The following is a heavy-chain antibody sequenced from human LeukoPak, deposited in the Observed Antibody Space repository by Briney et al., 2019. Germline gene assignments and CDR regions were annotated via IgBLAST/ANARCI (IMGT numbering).Heavy chain of an antibody. Sequence: SGGSLRLSCAASGFSFSNAWMNSVRQAPGKGLEWVGRILSKTSGGTTDYATPVKGRFTISRDDSKNMLYLHMNSLQIEDTAVYYCADYYASGSYPPWGQGTLVTVSS. D-gene: IGHD3-10*01. J-gene: IGHJ5*02. CDR2: ILSKTSGGTT. CDR3: ADYYASGSYPP. V-gene: IGHV3-15*07. CDR1: GFSFSNAW.